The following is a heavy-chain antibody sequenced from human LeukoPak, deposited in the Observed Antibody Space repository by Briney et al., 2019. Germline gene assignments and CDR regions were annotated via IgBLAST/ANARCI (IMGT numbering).Heavy chain of an antibody. CDR1: GGSFSGYY. CDR3: ARGRLRWLGAAED. CDR2: INHSRST. D-gene: IGHD2-21*01. J-gene: IGHJ4*02. V-gene: IGHV4-34*01. Sequence: KSSETLSLTCAVYGGSFSGYYWSWIRQPPGKGLEWMGEINHSRSTNYNPPLKSRVTISVDTSKNQFSLKVNSVTAADTAVYYCARGRLRWLGAAEDWGQGTLVTVSS.